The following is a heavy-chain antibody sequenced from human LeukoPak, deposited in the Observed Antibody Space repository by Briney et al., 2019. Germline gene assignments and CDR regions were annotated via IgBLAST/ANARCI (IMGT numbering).Heavy chain of an antibody. J-gene: IGHJ4*02. CDR2: ISAYNGNT. V-gene: IGHV1-18*01. Sequence: ASVKVSCKDSGYTFTSYGISWVRQAPGQGLEWMGWISAYNGNTNYAQKLQGRVTMTTDTSTSTAYMELRSLRSDDTAVYYCAGHSDYGGNPELDYWGQGTLVTVSS. CDR3: AGHSDYGGNPELDY. CDR1: GYTFTSYG. D-gene: IGHD4-23*01.